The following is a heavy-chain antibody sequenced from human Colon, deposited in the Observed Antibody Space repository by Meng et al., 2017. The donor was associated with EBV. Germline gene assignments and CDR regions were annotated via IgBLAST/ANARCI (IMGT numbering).Heavy chain of an antibody. CDR2: IIGVFGTT. D-gene: IGHD1-1*01. CDR1: GGTISNFG. CDR3: AKEGGMRAKYYFDY. V-gene: IGHV1-69*01. Sequence: QVQLVQSGAEVKKXXSXVKVSXXASGGTISNFGINWVRQAPGQGPQWMGGIIGVFGTTNYAQKFQGRVSITADESTSTVYMELTSLRSEDTAVYYCAKEGGMRAKYYFDYWGQGTLVTVSS. J-gene: IGHJ4*02.